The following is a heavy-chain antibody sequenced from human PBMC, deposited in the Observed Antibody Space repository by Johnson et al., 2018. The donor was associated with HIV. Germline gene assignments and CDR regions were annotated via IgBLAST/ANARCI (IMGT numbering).Heavy chain of an antibody. CDR1: GFTFSSWP. D-gene: IGHD3-3*01. J-gene: IGHJ3*01. CDR2: ITGSGDT. V-gene: IGHV3-64*01. Sequence: VQLVESGGGVVQPGGSLRLSCAASGFTFSSWPMHWVRQAPGKGLEYVSRITGSGDTYYVNSVKGRFTISRDNSKSTLYLQMDSLRAEDTAVYYCATDYNFWSGRPDSFDVWGQGTMVSVSS. CDR3: ATDYNFWSGRPDSFDV.